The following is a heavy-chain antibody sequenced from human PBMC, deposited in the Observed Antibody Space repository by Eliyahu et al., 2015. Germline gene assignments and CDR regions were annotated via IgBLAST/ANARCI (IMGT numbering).Heavy chain of an antibody. CDR2: INHSGRT. Sequence: QVQLQQWGAGLLKPSETLSLTCAVYGGSFSAYYWSWVRQPPGKGLEWIGEINHSGRTNYNPSLKSRVTMSIDTSKNQFSLNLRSVTAADTAVYYCARGGSTPMVFKIWGQGTLVTVSS. CDR1: GGSFSAYY. J-gene: IGHJ4*02. CDR3: ARGGSTPMVFKI. D-gene: IGHD5-18*01. V-gene: IGHV4-34*01.